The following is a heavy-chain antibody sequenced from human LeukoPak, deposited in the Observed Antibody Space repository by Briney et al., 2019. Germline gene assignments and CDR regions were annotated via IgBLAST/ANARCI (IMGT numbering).Heavy chain of an antibody. V-gene: IGHV3-23*01. CDR1: GFTFSSYA. J-gene: IGHJ4*02. CDR2: ISGSGGST. D-gene: IGHD7-27*01. Sequence: GGSLRLSCAASGFTFSSYAMSWVRQAPGKGLEWVSAISGSGGSTYYADSVKGRFTISRDNAKNSLYLQMNSLRAEDTAVYYCAKASTNWGKFYLDYWGQGTLVTVSS. CDR3: AKASTNWGKFYLDY.